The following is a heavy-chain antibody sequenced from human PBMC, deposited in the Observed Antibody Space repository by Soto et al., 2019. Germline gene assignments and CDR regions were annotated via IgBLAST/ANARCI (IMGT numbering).Heavy chain of an antibody. CDR1: GYIFTSHG. CDR3: VRLVVSPAEGWFDP. J-gene: IGHJ5*02. V-gene: IGHV1-18*01. Sequence: QVQLVQSGGEVRKPGASVKVSCKASGYIFTSHGIGWVRQAPGQGLQWMGSISAYHGNTNYVQKLQGRVTMTTDTSPSTAYMELRSLRSDDTAVYYCVRLVVSPAEGWFDPWGQGTLVTVSS. CDR2: ISAYHGNT. D-gene: IGHD2-2*01.